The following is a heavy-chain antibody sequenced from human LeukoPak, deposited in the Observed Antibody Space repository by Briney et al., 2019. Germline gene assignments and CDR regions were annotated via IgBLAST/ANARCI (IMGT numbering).Heavy chain of an antibody. CDR1: GYTFTGYY. V-gene: IGHV1-2*02. CDR3: ARDGIAAAGTRNWFDP. CDR2: INPNSGGT. J-gene: IGHJ5*02. D-gene: IGHD6-13*01. Sequence: ASVKVSCKASGYTFTGYYMHWVRQAPGQGLEWMGWINPNSGGTNYAQKLQGRVTMTRDTSISTAYMELSRLRSDDTAVYYCARDGIAAAGTRNWFDPWGQGTLVTVSS.